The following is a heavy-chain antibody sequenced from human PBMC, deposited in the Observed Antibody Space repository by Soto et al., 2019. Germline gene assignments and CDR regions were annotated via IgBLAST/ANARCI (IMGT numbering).Heavy chain of an antibody. CDR1: GYSFTTYW. D-gene: IGHD2-2*01. V-gene: IGHV5-51*01. Sequence: GESLKISCKGSGYSFTTYWIGWVRQMPGKGLEWMGTIYPGDSDTRYSPSFQGQVTISADRSISTAYSQWSSLKASDTAMYYCARSTQLLPAATFDYWGQGTLVTVSS. CDR2: IYPGDSDT. CDR3: ARSTQLLPAATFDY. J-gene: IGHJ4*02.